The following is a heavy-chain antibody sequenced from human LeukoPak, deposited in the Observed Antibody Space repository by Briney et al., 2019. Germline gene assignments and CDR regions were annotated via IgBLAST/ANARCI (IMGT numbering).Heavy chain of an antibody. D-gene: IGHD3-10*01. J-gene: IGHJ3*02. V-gene: IGHV3-23*01. Sequence: GGSLRLSCAASGFGFSTYAMTWVRQAPGKGLEWVSYISGNGTRTNYADSVKGRFSISRDNSKTTLYLQMNSLRADDSAVYYCELGGIWGQGTLVTVSS. CDR1: GFGFSTYA. CDR3: ELGGI. CDR2: ISGNGTRT.